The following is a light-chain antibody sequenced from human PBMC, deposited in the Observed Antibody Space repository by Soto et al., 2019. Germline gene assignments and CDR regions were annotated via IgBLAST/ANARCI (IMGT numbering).Light chain of an antibody. Sequence: DIQMTQSPSSLSASVGDTFTITCRASQSISSYLNWYQQKPGKAPELLIYGASNLQGGVPSRFTGSGSGTDFTLTISSLQPEDSATYFCQQLNSYPQTFGQGTRLEIK. J-gene: IGKJ5*01. CDR2: GAS. CDR1: QSISSY. CDR3: QQLNSYPQT. V-gene: IGKV1-39*01.